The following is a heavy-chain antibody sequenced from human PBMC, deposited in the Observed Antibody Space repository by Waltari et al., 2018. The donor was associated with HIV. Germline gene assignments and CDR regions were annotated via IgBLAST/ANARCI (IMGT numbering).Heavy chain of an antibody. V-gene: IGHV3-30*03. CDR1: GFTFRNYG. CDR3: ATGQQVWETWSQLDY. D-gene: IGHD1-1*01. CDR2: ISFDGSNK. Sequence: QVQLVESGGGVVQPGRSLRLSCAASGFTFRNYGMHWVRQAPGKGLEWVAVISFDGSNKYYADSVRGRFTISRDNSKKKVLLQMNSLRLDDSALYYCATGQQVWETWSQLDYWGQGTLVIVSS. J-gene: IGHJ4*02.